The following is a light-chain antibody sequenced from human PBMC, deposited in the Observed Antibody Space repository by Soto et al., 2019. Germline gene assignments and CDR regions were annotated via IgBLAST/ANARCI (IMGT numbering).Light chain of an antibody. J-gene: IGLJ1*01. Sequence: QSVLTQPPSVSGAPGQRVTISCTGSSSNIGAGYDVHWYQQLPGTAPKLIIYGNSNRPSGVPDRFSGSKSGTSASLAITGLQAEDEADYYCQSYDSSLRDNYVFGTGTKLTVL. CDR3: QSYDSSLRDNYV. CDR1: SSNIGAGYD. V-gene: IGLV1-40*01. CDR2: GNS.